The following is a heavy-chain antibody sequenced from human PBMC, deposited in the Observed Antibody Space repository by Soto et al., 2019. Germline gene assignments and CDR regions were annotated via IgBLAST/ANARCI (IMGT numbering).Heavy chain of an antibody. J-gene: IGHJ6*02. CDR1: GYSFTSYW. CDR3: ARHYSNYRDYYHYGMDV. CDR2: IDPSDSYT. D-gene: IGHD4-4*01. V-gene: IGHV5-10-1*01. Sequence: GESLKISCQGSGYSFTSYWISWVRQMPGKGLEWMGRIDPSDSYTNYSPSFQGHVTISADKSISTAYLQWSSLKASDTAMYYCARHYSNYRDYYHYGMDVWGQGTTVTVSS.